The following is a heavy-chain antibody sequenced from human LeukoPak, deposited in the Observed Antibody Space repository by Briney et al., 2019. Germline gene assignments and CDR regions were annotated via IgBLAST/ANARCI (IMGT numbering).Heavy chain of an antibody. CDR2: IYHSGST. J-gene: IGHJ4*02. CDR1: GGSFSGYY. D-gene: IGHD3-22*01. Sequence: SDTLSLTCAVYGGSFSGYYWAWIRQPPGKGLEWIGSIYHSGSTYYNPSLKSRVTISVDTSKNQFSLKLSSVTAADTAVYYCARDSQGYYYDSSGYDYWGQGTLVTVSS. V-gene: IGHV4-34*01. CDR3: ARDSQGYYYDSSGYDY.